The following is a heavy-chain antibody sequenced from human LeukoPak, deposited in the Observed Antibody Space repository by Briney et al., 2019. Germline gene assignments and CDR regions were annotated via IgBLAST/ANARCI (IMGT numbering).Heavy chain of an antibody. Sequence: GGSLRLSCAASGFPFSSYSMNWVRQAPGKGLEWVSVIYSGGSTYYADSVKGRFTISRDNSKNTLYLQMNSLRAEDTAVYYCASAYGSGSYYVLDVWGQGTTVTVSS. J-gene: IGHJ6*02. CDR2: IYSGGST. V-gene: IGHV3-66*01. D-gene: IGHD3-10*01. CDR1: GFPFSSYS. CDR3: ASAYGSGSYYVLDV.